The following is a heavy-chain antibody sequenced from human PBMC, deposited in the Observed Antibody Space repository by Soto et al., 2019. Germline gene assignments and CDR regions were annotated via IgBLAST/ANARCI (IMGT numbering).Heavy chain of an antibody. D-gene: IGHD1-1*01. CDR2: TYYRSKWYN. CDR1: GDGVSRNSAA. J-gene: IGHJ6*02. V-gene: IGHV6-1*01. CDR3: ARNWNDGSRAYYYSGMDV. Sequence: LXLPCAVSGDGVSRNSAAWNLIRQSPSRGLEWLGRTYYRSKWYNDYAVSVKSRITINPDTSKNQFSLQLNSVTPEDTAVYYCARNWNDGSRAYYYSGMDVWGQGTTVTVSS.